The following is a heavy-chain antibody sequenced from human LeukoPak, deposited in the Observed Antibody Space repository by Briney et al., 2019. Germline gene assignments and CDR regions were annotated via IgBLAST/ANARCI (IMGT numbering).Heavy chain of an antibody. Sequence: PGGSLRLSCAASGFTFHNYNMNWVRQAPGKGLEWVSSIGGSGSHIYYADSMKGRFTISRDNAKNSLYLQMNSLGAENTAVYFCESGGGYYSLPGCRWIGGCSDSWGQGTLVTVSS. J-gene: IGHJ5*01. D-gene: IGHD2-8*02. CDR3: ESGGGYYSLPGCRWIGGCSDS. CDR2: IGGSGSHI. CDR1: GFTFHNYN. V-gene: IGHV3-21*01.